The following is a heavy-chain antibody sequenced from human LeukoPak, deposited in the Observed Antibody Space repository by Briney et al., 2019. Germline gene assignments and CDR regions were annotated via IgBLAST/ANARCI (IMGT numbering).Heavy chain of an antibody. J-gene: IGHJ4*02. CDR2: ISWNSGSI. CDR1: GFTFDDYA. D-gene: IGHD3-22*01. V-gene: IGHV3-9*01. CDR3: AKDRGSGDDSSGPFDY. Sequence: GGSLRLSCAASGFTFDDYAMHWVRQAPGKGLEWVSGISWNSGSIGYADSVKGRFTISRDNAKNSLYLQMNSLRAEDTALYYCAKDRGSGDDSSGPFDYWGQGTLVTVSS.